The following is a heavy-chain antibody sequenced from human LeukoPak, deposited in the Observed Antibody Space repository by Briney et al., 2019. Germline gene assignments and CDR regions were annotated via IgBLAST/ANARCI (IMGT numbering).Heavy chain of an antibody. CDR3: ARRGFDY. J-gene: IGHJ4*02. CDR1: GGSISSSSYY. CDR2: IYYSGST. V-gene: IGHV4-39*01. Sequence: SETLSLTCTVSGGSISSSSYYWGWVRQPPGKGLEWIGSIYYSGSTYYNPSLKSRVTISVDTSKNQFSLKLSSVTAADTAVYYCARRGFDYWGQGTLVTVSS.